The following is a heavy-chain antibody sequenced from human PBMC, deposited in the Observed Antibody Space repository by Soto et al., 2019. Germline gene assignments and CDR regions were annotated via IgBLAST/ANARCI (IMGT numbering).Heavy chain of an antibody. CDR3: ARDLSGYGMDV. CDR2: ILYDGSNK. J-gene: IGHJ6*02. Sequence: PGGSLRFSCAASGFTFSSYAMHWVRQAPGKGLEWVALILYDGSNKYYADSVKGRFTISRDNSKNTLYLQMNSLRAEDTAVYYCARDLSGYGMDVWGQGTTVTVSS. V-gene: IGHV3-30-3*01. CDR1: GFTFSSYA.